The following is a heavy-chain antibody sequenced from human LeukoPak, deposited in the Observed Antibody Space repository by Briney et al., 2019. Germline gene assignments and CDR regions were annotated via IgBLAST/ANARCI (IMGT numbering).Heavy chain of an antibody. CDR3: AAALSSSHPGDFPY. CDR2: IYPGDSDT. V-gene: IGHV5-51*01. J-gene: IGHJ4*02. Sequence: GESLKISCKGTRYIFSNYWNGWVRQMPGKGLEWMGIIYPGDSDTRYRPSFQGQVTISVDKSISTAYLQWSSLKASDSAMYYCAAALSSSHPGDFPYWGQGTLVTVSS. D-gene: IGHD2-15*01. CDR1: RYIFSNYW.